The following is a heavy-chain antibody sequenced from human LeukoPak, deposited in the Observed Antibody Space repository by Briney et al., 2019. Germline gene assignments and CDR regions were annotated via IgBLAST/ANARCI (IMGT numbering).Heavy chain of an antibody. V-gene: IGHV3-21*01. J-gene: IGHJ6*02. CDR2: ISSSSSYI. CDR3: AREGYCSSTSCPTNYYYYGMDV. D-gene: IGHD2-2*01. Sequence: PGGSLRLSCAASGFTFSSYSMNWVRQAPGKGLEWVSSISSSSSYIYYADSVKGRFTISRDNAKNSLYLQMNSLRAEDTAVYYCAREGYCSSTSCPTNYYYYGMDVWGQGTTVTVPS. CDR1: GFTFSSYS.